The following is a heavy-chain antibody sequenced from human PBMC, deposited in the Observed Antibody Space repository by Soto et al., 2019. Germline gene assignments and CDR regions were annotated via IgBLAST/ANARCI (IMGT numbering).Heavy chain of an antibody. CDR2: MSYSGTV. V-gene: IGHV4-31*03. CDR1: DRSISSTGYY. D-gene: IGHD2-21*01. J-gene: IGHJ5*02. Sequence: SGTVFLPGTVSDRSISSTGYYWGWIRQHPGKGLEWIGYMSYSGTVYYSLSLKSRVIISLDTPKSQFSLTLNSVTPADTSVYYCARYYGGIPTHIFNPGGQETLVTVSS. CDR3: ARYYGGIPTHIFNP.